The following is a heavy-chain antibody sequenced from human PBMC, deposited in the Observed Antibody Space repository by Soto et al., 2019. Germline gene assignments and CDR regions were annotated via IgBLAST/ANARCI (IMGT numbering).Heavy chain of an antibody. CDR2: IHYSGST. D-gene: IGHD2-15*01. Sequence: QLQLQESGPGLVKPSETLSLTCTVSGDSISITSYYWGWVRQPPGKGLEWIGSIHYSGSTHYNPSLQSRVTISGDASKKQFPLQLRSVTAADTAVYYCASTKDETLYFDYWGQGTLVTVSS. CDR3: ASTKDETLYFDY. CDR1: GDSISITSYY. J-gene: IGHJ4*02. V-gene: IGHV4-39*01.